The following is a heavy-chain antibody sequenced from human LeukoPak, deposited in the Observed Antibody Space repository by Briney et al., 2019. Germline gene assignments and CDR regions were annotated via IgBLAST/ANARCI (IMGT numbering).Heavy chain of an antibody. CDR3: TSLVVVLIDDAFDI. CDR2: IRSKAYGGTT. J-gene: IGHJ3*02. D-gene: IGHD3-22*01. Sequence: PGGSLRLSCTASGFTFGDYAMSWFRQAPGKGLEWVGFIRSKAYGGTTEYAASVKGRFTISRDDSKSIAYLQMNSLKTEDTAVYYCTSLVVVLIDDAFDIWCQGTMVTASS. V-gene: IGHV3-49*03. CDR1: GFTFGDYA.